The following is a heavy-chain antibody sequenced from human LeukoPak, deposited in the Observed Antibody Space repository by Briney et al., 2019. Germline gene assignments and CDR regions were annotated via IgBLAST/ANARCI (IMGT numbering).Heavy chain of an antibody. CDR1: GYTFTSYG. Sequence: GASVKVSCKASGYTFTSYGISWVRQAPGQGLEWMGWISAYNGNTNYAQKLQGRVTTTTDTSTSTAYMELRSLRSDDTAVYYCARVGYCSSTSCYRIDYWGQGTLVTVSS. CDR2: ISAYNGNT. V-gene: IGHV1-18*01. CDR3: ARVGYCSSTSCYRIDY. D-gene: IGHD2-2*01. J-gene: IGHJ4*02.